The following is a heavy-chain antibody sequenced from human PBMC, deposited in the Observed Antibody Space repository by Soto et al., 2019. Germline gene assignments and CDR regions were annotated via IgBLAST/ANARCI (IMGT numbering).Heavy chain of an antibody. CDR1: GFTFSNAW. D-gene: IGHD4-17*01. Sequence: GGSLRLSCAASGFTFSNAWMSWVRQAPGKGLEWVGRIKSKTDGRTTDYAEPVKGRFTISRDDSENTLYLQMNSLKTEDTAVDYCTTVRNYGDYVSGYYYYYMDVWGKGTTVTVSS. V-gene: IGHV3-15*01. CDR2: IKSKTDGRTT. J-gene: IGHJ6*03. CDR3: TTVRNYGDYVSGYYYYYMDV.